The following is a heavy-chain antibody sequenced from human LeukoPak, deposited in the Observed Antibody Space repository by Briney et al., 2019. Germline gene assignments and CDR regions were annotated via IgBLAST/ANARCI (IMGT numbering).Heavy chain of an antibody. CDR3: ARAGGRNWFDP. J-gene: IGHJ5*02. V-gene: IGHV1-69*04. CDR1: GGTFSSYA. CDR2: IIPILGIA. Sequence: ASVKVSCKASGGTFSSYAISWVRQAPGQGLEWMGRIIPILGIANYAQKFQGRVTITADKSTSTAYMELSSLRPEDTAVYYCARAGGRNWFDPWGQETLVTVSS. D-gene: IGHD1-26*01.